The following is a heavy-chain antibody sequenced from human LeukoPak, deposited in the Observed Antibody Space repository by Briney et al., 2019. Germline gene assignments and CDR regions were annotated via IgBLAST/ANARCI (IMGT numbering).Heavy chain of an antibody. V-gene: IGHV3-53*01. CDR3: ARVKDYGDYGFDY. D-gene: IGHD4-17*01. Sequence: PGGSLRLSCAASGFTVSSNYMSWVRQAPGKGQEWVSVIYSGGSTYYADSVKGRFTISRDNSKNTLYLQMNSLRAEDTAVYYCARVKDYGDYGFDYWGQGTLVTVSS. CDR1: GFTVSSNY. CDR2: IYSGGST. J-gene: IGHJ4*02.